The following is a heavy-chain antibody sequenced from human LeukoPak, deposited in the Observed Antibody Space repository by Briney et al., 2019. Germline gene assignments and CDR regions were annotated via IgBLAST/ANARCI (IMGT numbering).Heavy chain of an antibody. V-gene: IGHV3-48*04. CDR2: ISSSSSTI. Sequence: GGTLRLSCAASGFTFSSDSMNWVCQAPGEGLEWVPYISSSSSTIYYADSVKGRFTISRDNAKNSLYLQMTSLSAEDTAVYYCARSITIDAFDIWGQGTMVTVSS. CDR1: GFTFSSDS. J-gene: IGHJ3*02. D-gene: IGHD3-10*01. CDR3: ARSITIDAFDI.